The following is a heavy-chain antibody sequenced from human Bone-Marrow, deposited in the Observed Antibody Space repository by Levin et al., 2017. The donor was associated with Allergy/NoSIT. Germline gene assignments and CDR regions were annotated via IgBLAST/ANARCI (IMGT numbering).Heavy chain of an antibody. D-gene: IGHD2-2*02. V-gene: IGHV3-33*01. CDR2: VWMDGSTT. Sequence: PGGSLRLSCAASGFIFSSFGMHWVRQAPGKGLEWVAVVWMDGSTTYYADSVKGRFTISRDNSKNTLYLQMNSLRAEDSAVYFCARDRGFCSSTTCYIEPDYWGQGTLVTVSS. J-gene: IGHJ4*02. CDR1: GFIFSSFG. CDR3: ARDRGFCSSTTCYIEPDY.